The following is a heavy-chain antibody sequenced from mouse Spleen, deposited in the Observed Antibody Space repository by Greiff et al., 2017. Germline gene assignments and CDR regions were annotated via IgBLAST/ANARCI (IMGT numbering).Heavy chain of an antibody. CDR3: ARHDGSSYERYFDV. V-gene: IGHV5-9-3*01. CDR2: ISSGGSYT. D-gene: IGHD1-1*01. Sequence: EVQRVESGGGLVKPGGSLKLSCAASGFTFSSYAMSWVRQTPEKRLEWVATISSGGSYTYYPDSVKGRFTISRDNAKNTLYLQMSSLRSEDTAMYYCARHDGSSYERYFDVWGAGTTVTVSS. CDR1: GFTFSSYA. J-gene: IGHJ1*01.